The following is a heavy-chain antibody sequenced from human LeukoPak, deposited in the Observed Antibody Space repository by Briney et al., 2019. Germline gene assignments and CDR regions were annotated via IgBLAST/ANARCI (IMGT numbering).Heavy chain of an antibody. CDR1: GVSISSYY. Sequence: SETLSLTCTVSGVSISSYYWSWLRQPPGKGLEWIGYIYTSGSTNYNPSLKSRVTISVDTSKNQFSLKLSSVTAADTAVYYCARRGYYDFWSGYLDAFDIWGQGTMVTVSS. J-gene: IGHJ3*02. CDR3: ARRGYYDFWSGYLDAFDI. V-gene: IGHV4-4*09. D-gene: IGHD3-3*01. CDR2: IYTSGST.